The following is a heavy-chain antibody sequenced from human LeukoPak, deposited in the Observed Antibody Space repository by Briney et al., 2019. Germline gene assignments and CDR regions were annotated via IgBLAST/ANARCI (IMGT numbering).Heavy chain of an antibody. V-gene: IGHV3-43*02. CDR1: GFTFDDYA. J-gene: IGHJ4*02. D-gene: IGHD3-16*01. CDR2: ISGHGGSI. CDR3: AKGPLGGRLDY. Sequence: GGSLRLSCAASGFTFDDYAMHWVRQAPGKGLEWVSLISGHGGSIYYADSVKGRFTISRANSKNSLYLQMNSLRTEDTALYYCAKGPLGGRLDYWGQGTLVTVSS.